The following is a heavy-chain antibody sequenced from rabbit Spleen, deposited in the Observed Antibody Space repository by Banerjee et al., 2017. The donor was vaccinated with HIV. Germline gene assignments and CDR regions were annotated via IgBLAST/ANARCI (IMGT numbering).Heavy chain of an antibody. J-gene: IGHJ4*01. Sequence: QEQLEESGGDLVKPEGSLTLTCTASEFSFSYSYWICWVRQAPGKGLEWIACIAAGSGSTYYASWAKGRFTFSKTSSTTVTLQMTSLTAADTATYFCARHADYAGNGGGGYAFNLWGPGTLVTVS. CDR1: EFSFSYSYW. V-gene: IGHV1S45*01. CDR2: IAAGSGST. CDR3: ARHADYAGNGGGGYAFNL. D-gene: IGHD4-2*01.